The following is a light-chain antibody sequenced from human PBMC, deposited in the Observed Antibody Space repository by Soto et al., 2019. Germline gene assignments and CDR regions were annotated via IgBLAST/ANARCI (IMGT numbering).Light chain of an antibody. J-gene: IGKJ5*01. CDR2: GAS. CDR1: QTVSSTY. Sequence: EIVLTQSPGTLSLSPGERATLSCRASQTVSSTYLAWCQQRPGQAPRLLIYGASTRAAGIPERFSGSGSGTDFTLTITRLEPEDSAVYFCQQYNGPPTTFGQGTRLEIK. V-gene: IGKV3-20*01. CDR3: QQYNGPPTT.